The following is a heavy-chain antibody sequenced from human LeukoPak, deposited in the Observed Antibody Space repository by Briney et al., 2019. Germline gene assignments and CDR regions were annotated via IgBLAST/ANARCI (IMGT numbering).Heavy chain of an antibody. Sequence: ASAKVSCKASGYTFTSYGISWVRQAPGQGLEWMGWISAYNGNTNYAQKLQGRVTMTTDTSTSTAYMELRSLRSDDTAVYYCARDGLYYDILTGYYSPFDYWGQGTLVTVSS. D-gene: IGHD3-9*01. CDR3: ARDGLYYDILTGYYSPFDY. J-gene: IGHJ4*02. CDR2: ISAYNGNT. V-gene: IGHV1-18*04. CDR1: GYTFTSYG.